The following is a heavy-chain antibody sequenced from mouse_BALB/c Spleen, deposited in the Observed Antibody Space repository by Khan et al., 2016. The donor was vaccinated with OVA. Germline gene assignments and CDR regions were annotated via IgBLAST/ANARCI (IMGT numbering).Heavy chain of an antibody. D-gene: IGHD2-10*01. CDR1: GFSLTGYG. V-gene: IGHV2-6-7*01. CDR3: ARAYYANYREAMDY. Sequence: QVQLKESGPGPVAPSQSLSITCTVSGFSLTGYGVNWVRQPPGKGLEWLGMIWGDGSTDYNSALKSRLSISKDNSKSQVFLKMNSLQTDGTARYYCARAYYANYREAMDYWGQGTSVTVSS. J-gene: IGHJ4*01. CDR2: IWGDGST.